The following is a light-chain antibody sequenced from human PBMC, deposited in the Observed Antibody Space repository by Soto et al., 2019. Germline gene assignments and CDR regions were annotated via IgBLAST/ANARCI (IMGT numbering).Light chain of an antibody. CDR1: QSISSW. Sequence: DIQMSQSPSTLSASVGDRVAMTCRASQSISSWLARYQQKPGKAPKLLIYKASSLESGVPSRFSGSGSGTEFTLTISSLQPDDFATYYCQQYNSYSRTFGQGTKVDIK. CDR3: QQYNSYSRT. CDR2: KAS. V-gene: IGKV1-5*03. J-gene: IGKJ1*01.